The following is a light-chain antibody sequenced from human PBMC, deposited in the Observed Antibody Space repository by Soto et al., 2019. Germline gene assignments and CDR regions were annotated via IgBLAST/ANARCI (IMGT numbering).Light chain of an antibody. V-gene: IGKV1-39*01. J-gene: IGKJ1*01. CDR2: AAS. CDR1: QSISNY. CDR3: QQSYNTPRT. Sequence: DIQMTQSPSSLSASVGDRVTITCRASQSISNYLNWYQQKPGKAPKLLIYAASSSQSGVPSRFSGSGSGTDFTLTISSLQPEDFATYYCQQSYNTPRTFGQGTKVEIK.